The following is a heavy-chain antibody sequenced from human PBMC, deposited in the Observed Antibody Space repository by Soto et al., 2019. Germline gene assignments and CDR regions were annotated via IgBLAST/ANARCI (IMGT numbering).Heavy chain of an antibody. CDR2: IYYSGST. V-gene: IGHV4-39*01. Sequence: QLQLQESGPGLVKPSETLSLTCTVSGGCISSSSYYWGWIRQPPGKGLEWIGSIYYSGSTYYNPSLKSRVTISVDTSKNQFSLKLSSVTAADTAVYYCARRGYFGGMDVWGQGTTVTVSS. J-gene: IGHJ6*02. CDR1: GGCISSSSYY. D-gene: IGHD5-18*01. CDR3: ARRGYFGGMDV.